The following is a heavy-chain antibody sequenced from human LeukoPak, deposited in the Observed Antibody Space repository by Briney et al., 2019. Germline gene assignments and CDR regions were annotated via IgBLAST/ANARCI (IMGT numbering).Heavy chain of an antibody. Sequence: GGSLRLSCAASGFTFSSYAMSWVRQAPGKGLEWVSSISSSGSYIYYADSMKGRFTISRDNAKNSLYLQVNSLRAEDTAVYYCARGRDCSGGSCYWYFDYWGQGTLVTVSS. CDR2: ISSSGSYI. D-gene: IGHD2-15*01. CDR1: GFTFSSYA. J-gene: IGHJ4*02. V-gene: IGHV3-21*01. CDR3: ARGRDCSGGSCYWYFDY.